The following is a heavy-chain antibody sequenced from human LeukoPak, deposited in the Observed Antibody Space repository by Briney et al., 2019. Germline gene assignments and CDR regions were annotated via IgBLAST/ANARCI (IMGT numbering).Heavy chain of an antibody. CDR1: GFTFSNAW. CDR3: TTDSGSYAPDAFDI. D-gene: IGHD1-26*01. Sequence: GGSLRLSCAASGFTFSNAWMSWVRQAPGMGLEWVGRIKSKTDGGTTDYAAPVKGRFTISRDDSKNTLYLQMNSLKTEDTAVYYCTTDSGSYAPDAFDIWGQGTMVTVSS. CDR2: IKSKTDGGTT. V-gene: IGHV3-15*01. J-gene: IGHJ3*02.